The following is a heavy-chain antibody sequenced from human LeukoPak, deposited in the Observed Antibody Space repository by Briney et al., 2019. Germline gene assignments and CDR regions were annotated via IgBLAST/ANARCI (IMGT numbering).Heavy chain of an antibody. CDR3: AKVFGVERFYYMDV. CDR2: IGVSGATI. J-gene: IGHJ6*03. Sequence: GGSLRLSCAASGFSFSTYSMNWVRQAPGKGLEWVSYIGVSGATIYYADSVKGRFTISRDNAKNSLYFQMNSLRAEDTAVYYCAKVFGVERFYYMDVWGNGATVSVSS. D-gene: IGHD3-3*01. V-gene: IGHV3-48*04. CDR1: GFSFSTYS.